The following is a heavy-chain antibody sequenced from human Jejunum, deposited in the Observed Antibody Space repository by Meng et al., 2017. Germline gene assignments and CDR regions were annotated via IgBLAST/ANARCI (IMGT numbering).Heavy chain of an antibody. CDR3: ARGVREGG. CDR2: MNQDGSQK. Sequence: GGSLRLSCAASGFTFSSYWMSWVRQAPGKGLEWVANMNQDGSQKLYVDSVKGRFTISRDNAKNSLVLQMDSLRAEDTAVYYCARGVREGGWGQGTLVTVSS. V-gene: IGHV3-7*01. J-gene: IGHJ4*02. D-gene: IGHD1-26*01. CDR1: GFTFSSYW.